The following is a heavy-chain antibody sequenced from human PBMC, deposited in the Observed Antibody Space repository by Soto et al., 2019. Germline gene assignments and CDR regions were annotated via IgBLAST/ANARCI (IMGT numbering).Heavy chain of an antibody. Sequence: ASVKVSCKASGCTFTSYYMHWVRQAPGQGLEWMGIINPSGGSTSYAQKFQGRVTMTRDTSTSTVYMELSSLRSEDTAVYYCTLMEVVSNFDYWGQGTLVTVSS. CDR3: TLMEVVSNFDY. J-gene: IGHJ4*02. D-gene: IGHD3-22*01. CDR1: GCTFTSYY. CDR2: INPSGGST. V-gene: IGHV1-46*01.